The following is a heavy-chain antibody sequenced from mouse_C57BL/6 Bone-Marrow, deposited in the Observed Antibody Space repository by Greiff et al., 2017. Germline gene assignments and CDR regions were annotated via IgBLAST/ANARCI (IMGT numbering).Heavy chain of an antibody. V-gene: IGHV5-17*01. J-gene: IGHJ3*01. CDR3: ARPLLLAY. Sequence: EVQRVESGGGLVKPGGSLKLSCAASGFTFSDYGMHWVRQAPEKGLEWVAYISSGSSTIYYADTVKGRFTISRDNAKNTLFLQMTSLRSEDTAMYYCARPLLLAYWGQGTLVTVSA. CDR2: ISSGSSTI. D-gene: IGHD2-10*01. CDR1: GFTFSDYG.